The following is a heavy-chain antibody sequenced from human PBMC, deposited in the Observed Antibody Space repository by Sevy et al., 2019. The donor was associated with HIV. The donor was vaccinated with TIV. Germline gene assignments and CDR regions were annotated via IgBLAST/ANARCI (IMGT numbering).Heavy chain of an antibody. D-gene: IGHD3-10*01. CDR3: AREFIRGVTYGMDV. J-gene: IGHJ6*02. Sequence: ASVKVSCKASGYTFTTYAINWVRQAPGQGLEWLGWISAYSGNTHYAQKLQDRVTMTTDTSTTTAYMEMRSLRFDDTAVYYCAREFIRGVTYGMDVWGQGTTVTVSS. CDR1: GYTFTTYA. CDR2: ISAYSGNT. V-gene: IGHV1-18*01.